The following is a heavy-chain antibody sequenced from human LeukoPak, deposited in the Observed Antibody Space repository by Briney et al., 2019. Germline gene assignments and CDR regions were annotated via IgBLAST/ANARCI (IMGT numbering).Heavy chain of an antibody. CDR2: IYHSGST. V-gene: IGHV4-30-2*01. D-gene: IGHD1-26*01. J-gene: IGHJ4*02. CDR3: ARGGSSVQDFDY. Sequence: SQTLSLTCAVSGGSLSSGGYSWSWIRQPPGTGLGWIGYIYHSGSTYYNPSLKSRVTISVDRSKNQFFLKLSSGTAADTAVYYCARGGSSVQDFDYWGQGTLVTVSS. CDR1: GGSLSSGGYS.